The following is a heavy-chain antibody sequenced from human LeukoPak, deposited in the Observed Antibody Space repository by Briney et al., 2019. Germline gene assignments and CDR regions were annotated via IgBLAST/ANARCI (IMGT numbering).Heavy chain of an antibody. V-gene: IGHV4-39*07. CDR2: IYFDGTT. J-gene: IGHJ4*02. CDR1: GASVSSSSYY. Sequence: PSETLSLTCTVSGASVSSSSYYWGWIRQPPGKGLEWIGTIYFDGTTYYNPSLKSRVTISVDRSKNQFSLRVSSVTAADTAVYFCARINYGDFWGQGTLVTVSS. CDR3: ARINYGDF.